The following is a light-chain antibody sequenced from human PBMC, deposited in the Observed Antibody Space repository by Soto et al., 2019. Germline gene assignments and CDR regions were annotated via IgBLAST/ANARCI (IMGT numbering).Light chain of an antibody. CDR3: QSYASSLSGWV. CDR2: GNS. J-gene: IGLJ3*02. V-gene: IGLV1-40*01. Sequence: QAVVTQPPSVSGAPGQRVTISCTGSSSNIGAGYDVHWYQQLPGTAPKLLIYGNSNRPSGVPDRFSGSKSGTSASLAITGLHAEDEADYYCQSYASSLSGWVFGGGTKLTVL. CDR1: SSNIGAGYD.